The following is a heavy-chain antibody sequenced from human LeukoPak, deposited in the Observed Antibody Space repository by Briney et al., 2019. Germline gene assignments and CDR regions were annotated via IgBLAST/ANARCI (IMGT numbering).Heavy chain of an antibody. J-gene: IGHJ5*02. CDR1: GFTFSSYS. D-gene: IGHD6-13*01. CDR2: ISSSSSTI. V-gene: IGHV3-48*02. Sequence: PGGSLRLSCAASGFTFSSYSMNWVRQAPGKGLEWVSYISSSSSTIYYADSVKGRFTISRDNAMNSLYLQMNSLRDEDTAVYYCARDVSGYTGDGFDPWGQGTLVTVSS. CDR3: ARDVSGYTGDGFDP.